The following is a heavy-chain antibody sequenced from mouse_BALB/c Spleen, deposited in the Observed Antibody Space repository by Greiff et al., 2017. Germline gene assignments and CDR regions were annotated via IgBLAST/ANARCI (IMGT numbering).Heavy chain of an antibody. CDR2: ISSGSSTI. Sequence: EVNVVESGGGLVQPGGSRKLSCAASGFTFSSFGMHWVRQAPEKGLEWVAYISSGSSTIYYADTVKGRFTISRDNPKNTLFLQMTSLRSEDTAMYYCAREVGLLYAMDYWGQGTSVTVSS. CDR1: GFTFSSFG. V-gene: IGHV5-17*02. CDR3: AREVGLLYAMDY. D-gene: IGHD1-1*01. J-gene: IGHJ4*01.